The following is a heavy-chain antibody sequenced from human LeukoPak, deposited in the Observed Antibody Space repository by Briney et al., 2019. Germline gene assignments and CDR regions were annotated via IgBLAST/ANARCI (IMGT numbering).Heavy chain of an antibody. CDR3: ARGVTIFGVTKRRVGQYNWFDP. V-gene: IGHV4-30-2*01. CDR1: GGSISSGGYS. Sequence: PSETLSLTCAVSGGSISSGGYSWSWIRQPPGKGLEWIGYIYHSGSTYYNPSLKSRVTISVDRSKNQFSLKLSSVTAADTAVYYCARGVTIFGVTKRRVGQYNWFDPWGQGTLVTVSS. J-gene: IGHJ5*02. CDR2: IYHSGST. D-gene: IGHD3-3*01.